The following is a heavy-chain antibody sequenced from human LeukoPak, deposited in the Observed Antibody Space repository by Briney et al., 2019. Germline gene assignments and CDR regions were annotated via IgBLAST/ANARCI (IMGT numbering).Heavy chain of an antibody. D-gene: IGHD3-22*01. CDR2: LNSDGSST. J-gene: IGHJ4*02. CDR3: ARDKDSSSSLDY. CDR1: GFTFSNYW. V-gene: IGHV3-74*01. Sequence: GGSLRLSCAASGFTFSNYWMHWVRQAPGKGLVWVSRLNSDGSSTNYADSVKGRFTISRDNAKNTLYLQMNSLRAEDTAVYYCARDKDSSSSLDYWGQGTLVTVSS.